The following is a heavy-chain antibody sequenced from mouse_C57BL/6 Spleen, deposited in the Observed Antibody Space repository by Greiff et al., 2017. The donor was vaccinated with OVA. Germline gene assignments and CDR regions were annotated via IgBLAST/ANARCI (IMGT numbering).Heavy chain of an antibody. Sequence: DVHLVESGGGLVQPGGSLSLSCAASGFTFTDYYMSWVRQPPGKALEWLGFIRNKANGYTTEYSASVKGRFTISRDNSQSILYLQMNALRAEDSATDYCARYDYLYYFDYWGQGTTLTVSS. V-gene: IGHV7-3*01. CDR2: IRNKANGYTT. D-gene: IGHD2-4*01. CDR3: ARYDYLYYFDY. J-gene: IGHJ2*01. CDR1: GFTFTDYY.